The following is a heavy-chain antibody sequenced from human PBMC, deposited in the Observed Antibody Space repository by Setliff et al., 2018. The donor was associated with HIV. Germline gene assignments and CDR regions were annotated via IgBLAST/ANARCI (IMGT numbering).Heavy chain of an antibody. CDR3: ARDLDYGDD. V-gene: IGHV3-7*01. Sequence: PGGSLRLSCAASGFTLRAYWMSWVRQAPGKGLEWVANIKQDGSEKYYVDSVTGRFTISRDNAKNSLYLQMNSLSAEDTAVYYCARDLDYGDDWGQGTLVTVSS. CDR2: IKQDGSEK. CDR1: GFTLRAYW. J-gene: IGHJ4*02. D-gene: IGHD3-16*01.